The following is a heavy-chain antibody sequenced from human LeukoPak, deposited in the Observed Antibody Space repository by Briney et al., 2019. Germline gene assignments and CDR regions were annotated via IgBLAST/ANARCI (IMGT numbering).Heavy chain of an antibody. J-gene: IGHJ5*02. V-gene: IGHV1-2*02. CDR3: ARGGDITAAGTHWLDP. D-gene: IGHD6-13*01. CDR2: INPNSGAT. Sequence: ASMKVSCKAPGYTFTDYYMHWVRQAPGQGLEWMGWINPNSGATDYAQNFQDRVTMTSDTSIITAYMELSRLRSDDTAVYYCARGGDITAAGTHWLDPWGQGTLVTVSS. CDR1: GYTFTDYY.